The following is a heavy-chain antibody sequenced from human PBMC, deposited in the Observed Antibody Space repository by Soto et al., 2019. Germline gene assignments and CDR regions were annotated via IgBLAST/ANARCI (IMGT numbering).Heavy chain of an antibody. Sequence: SETLSLTCTVSGGSISSGGYYWSWIRQHPGKGLEWIGYIYYSGSTYYNPSLKSRVTISVDTSKSQFSLKLSSVTAADTAVYYCARSSIAMIVVSEWGQGTLVTVSS. CDR2: IYYSGST. D-gene: IGHD3-22*01. J-gene: IGHJ4*02. CDR1: GGSISSGGYY. CDR3: ARSSIAMIVVSE. V-gene: IGHV4-31*03.